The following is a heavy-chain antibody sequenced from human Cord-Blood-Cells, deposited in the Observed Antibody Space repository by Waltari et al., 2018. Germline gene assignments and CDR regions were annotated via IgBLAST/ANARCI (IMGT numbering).Heavy chain of an antibody. D-gene: IGHD1-1*01. CDR1: GGSISSSSYH. CDR3: ARLSELGRRPYYFDY. CDR2: IYYSGST. J-gene: IGHJ4*02. Sequence: QLQLQASGPGLAKPSETLSLTCTVSGGSISSSSYHWGWIRQPPGKGLEWIGSIYYSGSTYYNPSLKSRVTISVDTSKNQFSLTLSSVTAADTAVYYCARLSELGRRPYYFDYWGQGTLVTVSS. V-gene: IGHV4-39*01.